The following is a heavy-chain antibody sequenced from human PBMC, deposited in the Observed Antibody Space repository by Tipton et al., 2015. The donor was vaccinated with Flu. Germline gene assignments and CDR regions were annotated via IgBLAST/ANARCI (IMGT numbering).Heavy chain of an antibody. CDR3: ASGIFGVVIPLDY. V-gene: IGHV4-59*01. Sequence: TLSLTCTVSGGSISSYYWSWIRQPPGKGLEWIGYIYYSGSTNYNPSLKSRVTISVDTSKNQFSLKLSSVTAADTAVYYCASGIFGVVIPLDYWGQGTLVTVSS. D-gene: IGHD3-3*01. J-gene: IGHJ4*02. CDR2: IYYSGST. CDR1: GGSISSYY.